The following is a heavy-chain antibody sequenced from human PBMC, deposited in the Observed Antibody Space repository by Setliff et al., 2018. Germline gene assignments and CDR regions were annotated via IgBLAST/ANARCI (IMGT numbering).Heavy chain of an antibody. CDR2: IYTSGST. Sequence: SETLSLTCTVSGGSISNYYWSWIRQPAGKGLEWIGRIYTSGSTNYNPSLKSRVTMSVDTSKNQFSLKLSSVTAADTAVYYCARLGPIVTHTTYDYWGQGTLVTVSS. CDR1: GGSISNYY. J-gene: IGHJ4*02. CDR3: ARLGPIVTHTTYDY. D-gene: IGHD3-9*01. V-gene: IGHV4-4*07.